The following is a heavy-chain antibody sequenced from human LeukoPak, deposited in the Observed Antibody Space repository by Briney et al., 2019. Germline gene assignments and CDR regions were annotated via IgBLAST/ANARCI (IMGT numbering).Heavy chain of an antibody. CDR2: ISYDGSNK. J-gene: IGHJ4*02. Sequence: PGGSLRLSCAASGFTFSSYAMHWVRQAPGKGLEWVAVISYDGSNKYYAGSVKGRFTISRDNSKNTLYLQMNSLRPEDTAIYYCAREGGGGYYDSSGYYYSYYFDYWGQGTLVTVSS. CDR1: GFTFSSYA. CDR3: AREGGGGYYDSSGYYYSYYFDY. V-gene: IGHV3-30*04. D-gene: IGHD3-22*01.